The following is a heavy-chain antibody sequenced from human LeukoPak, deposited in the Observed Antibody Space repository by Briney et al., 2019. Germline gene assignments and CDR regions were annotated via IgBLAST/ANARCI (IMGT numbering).Heavy chain of an antibody. CDR2: ISGSGGST. D-gene: IGHD1-26*01. CDR1: TFTFSSFT. CDR3: ARDLSGSYSFDY. V-gene: IGHV3-23*01. Sequence: GGSLRLSCAASTFTFSSFTMSWVRQAPGKGLEWVSGISGSGGSTYYADSVRGRFTISRDNSKNTLFLQMNSLRAEDTAVYYCARDLSGSYSFDYWGQGTLVTVSS. J-gene: IGHJ4*02.